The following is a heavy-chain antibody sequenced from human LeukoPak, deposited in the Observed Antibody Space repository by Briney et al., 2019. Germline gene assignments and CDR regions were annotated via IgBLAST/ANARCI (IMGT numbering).Heavy chain of an antibody. CDR1: GFTFSSYG. CDR2: ISYDGSNK. V-gene: IGHV3-30*18. D-gene: IGHD1-1*01. Sequence: PGRSLRLSCAASGFTFSSYGMHWVRQAPGKGLEWVAVISYDGSNKYYADSVKGRFTISIDNPKNTLYLQMNGLRAEDTAVYYCAKDQNNWNDAYYYYMDVWGKGTTVTVSS. J-gene: IGHJ6*03. CDR3: AKDQNNWNDAYYYYMDV.